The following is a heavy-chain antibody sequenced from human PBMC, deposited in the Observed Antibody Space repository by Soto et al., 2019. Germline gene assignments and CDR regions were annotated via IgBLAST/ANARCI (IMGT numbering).Heavy chain of an antibody. Sequence: SETLSLTCTVSGGSISSYYWSWIRQPPGKGLGGIGDIYYSGSTNYNPSLKSRVTISVDASKNQFSLKLSSVTAAGTAVYYCARRDGYNNNFDYWGQGTLVTVSS. CDR3: ARRDGYNNNFDY. CDR1: GGSISSYY. J-gene: IGHJ4*02. CDR2: IYYSGST. V-gene: IGHV4-59*01. D-gene: IGHD4-4*01.